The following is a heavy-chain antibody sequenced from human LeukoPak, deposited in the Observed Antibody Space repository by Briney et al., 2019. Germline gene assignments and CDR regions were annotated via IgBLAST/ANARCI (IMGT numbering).Heavy chain of an antibody. Sequence: GGSLRLSCAASGFSFSNYAMSWVRQAPGKGLEWVSSISGSAITTYFADSVKGRFTISRDNSKNTVYLQMNSLRAEDTAVYYCAKDGSSPRNYYMDVWGKGTTVTVSS. CDR2: ISGSAITT. V-gene: IGHV3-23*01. CDR1: GFSFSNYA. CDR3: AKDGSSPRNYYMDV. J-gene: IGHJ6*03. D-gene: IGHD2-15*01.